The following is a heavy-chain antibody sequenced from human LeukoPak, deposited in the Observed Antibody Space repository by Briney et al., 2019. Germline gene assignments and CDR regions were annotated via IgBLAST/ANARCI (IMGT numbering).Heavy chain of an antibody. V-gene: IGHV4-34*01. CDR2: INHSGYT. Sequence: PSETLSLTCAVYGGSFSGYYWSWIRQPPGKGLEWIGEINHSGYTNYNPSLKSRVTISIDTSKNQFSLNLNSVTAADTAVYYCARGKARREGYYFDYWGQGTLVTVSS. CDR3: ARGKARREGYYFDY. D-gene: IGHD1-26*01. CDR1: GGSFSGYY. J-gene: IGHJ4*02.